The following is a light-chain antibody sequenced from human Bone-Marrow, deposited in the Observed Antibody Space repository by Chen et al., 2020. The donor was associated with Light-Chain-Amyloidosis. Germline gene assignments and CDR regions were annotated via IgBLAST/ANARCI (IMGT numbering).Light chain of an antibody. J-gene: IGLJ3*02. CDR3: QVWDRSSDRPV. CDR2: DDS. CDR1: NIGSTS. V-gene: IGLV3-21*02. Sequence: SYVLTQPSPVSVAPGHTATIACWGNNIGSTSVHWYQQTPGQAPLLVVYDDSDRPSGIPERLSGSNSGNTATLTISRVEAGDEADYYCQVWDRSSDRPVFGGGTKLTVL.